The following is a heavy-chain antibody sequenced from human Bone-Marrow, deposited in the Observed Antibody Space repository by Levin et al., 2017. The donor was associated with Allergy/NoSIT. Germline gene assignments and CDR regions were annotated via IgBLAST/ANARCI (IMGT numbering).Heavy chain of an antibody. D-gene: IGHD5-18*01. CDR3: ARDKFGYRIQLWLGGGYFDY. CDR1: GFTFSSYA. V-gene: IGHV3-30-3*01. J-gene: IGHJ4*02. Sequence: GGSLRLSCAASGFTFSSYAMHWVRQAPGKGLEWVAVISYDGSNKYYADSVKGRFTISRDNSKNTLYLQMNSLRAEDTAVYYCARDKFGYRIQLWLGGGYFDYWGQGTLVTVSS. CDR2: ISYDGSNK.